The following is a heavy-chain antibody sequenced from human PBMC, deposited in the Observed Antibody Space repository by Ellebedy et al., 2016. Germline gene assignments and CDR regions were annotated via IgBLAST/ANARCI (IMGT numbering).Heavy chain of an antibody. CDR2: ISSSSSYI. CDR3: ARDPTSSYGMDV. V-gene: IGHV3-21*01. D-gene: IGHD2-2*01. CDR1: GFTFSSYS. Sequence: GESLKISXAASGFTFSSYSMNWVRQAPGKGLEWVSSISSSSSYIYYADSVKGRFTISRDNAKNSLYLQMNSLRAEDTAVYYCARDPTSSYGMDVWGQGTTVTVSS. J-gene: IGHJ6*02.